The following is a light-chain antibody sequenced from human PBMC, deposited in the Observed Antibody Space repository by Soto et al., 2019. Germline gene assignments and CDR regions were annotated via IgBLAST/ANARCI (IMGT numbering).Light chain of an antibody. V-gene: IGLV2-23*01. CDR1: SNDVGKYNV. CDR3: CSYAGSDTWV. CDR2: EDT. Sequence: QSALTQPASVSGSPGQSITMSCTGTSNDVGKYNVVSWYQHHPGNAPKLIIYEDTKRPSGLFNRFSGSRSGNTASLTISGLQAEDEADYYCCSYAGSDTWVFGGGTKVTVL. J-gene: IGLJ3*02.